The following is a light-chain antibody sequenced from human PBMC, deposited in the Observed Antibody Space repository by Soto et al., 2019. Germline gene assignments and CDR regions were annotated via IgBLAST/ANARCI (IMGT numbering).Light chain of an antibody. CDR3: GTWDSSLSAGV. CDR1: SSNIGNNY. V-gene: IGLV1-51*01. J-gene: IGLJ3*02. Sequence: QSVLTQPPSVSAAPGQKFTISCSGRSSNIGNNYVSWYQQLPGTAPKLLIYDNNKRPSGIPDRFSGSKSGTSATLGITGLQTGDEADYYCGTWDSSLSAGVFGGGTKVTVL. CDR2: DNN.